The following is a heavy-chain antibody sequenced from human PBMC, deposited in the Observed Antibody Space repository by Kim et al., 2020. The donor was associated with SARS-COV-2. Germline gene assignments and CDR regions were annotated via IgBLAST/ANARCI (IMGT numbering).Heavy chain of an antibody. CDR2: IWYDGSNK. CDR3: ARDVGTMVRAAMDV. D-gene: IGHD3-10*01. V-gene: IGHV3-33*01. CDR1: GFTFSSYG. Sequence: GGSLRLSCAASGFTFSSYGMHWVRQAPGKGLEWVAVIWYDGSNKYYADSVKGRFTISRDNSKNTLYLQMNSLRAEDTAVYYCARDVGTMVRAAMDVWGQGTTVTVSS. J-gene: IGHJ6*02.